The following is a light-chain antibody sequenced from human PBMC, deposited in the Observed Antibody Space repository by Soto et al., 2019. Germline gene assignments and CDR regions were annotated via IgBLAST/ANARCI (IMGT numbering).Light chain of an antibody. CDR3: GTWDSSLSAVV. V-gene: IGLV1-51*01. J-gene: IGLJ2*01. CDR1: SSNIGNNY. Sequence: QSVLTHPPSVSAAPGQKVTISCSGSSSNIGNNYVYWYQQLPGTAPKLLIYDNNKRPSGIPDRFSGSKSGTSATLGITGLQTGDEADYYCGTWDSSLSAVVFGGGTKLTVL. CDR2: DNN.